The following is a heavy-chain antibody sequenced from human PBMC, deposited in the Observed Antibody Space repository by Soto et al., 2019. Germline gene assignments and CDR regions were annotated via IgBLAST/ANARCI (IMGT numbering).Heavy chain of an antibody. J-gene: IGHJ4*02. CDR3: AKSSWTEYFDY. CDR1: GDSISSHY. CDR2: IYYSGST. D-gene: IGHD6-13*01. V-gene: IGHV4-59*11. Sequence: SETLSLTCTVSGDSISSHYWSWIRQPPGKGLEWIAYIYYSGSTNYNPSLKSRVTISRDTSKNQFFMELTSVTAADTAVYYCAKSSWTEYFDYWGQGTLVTVSS.